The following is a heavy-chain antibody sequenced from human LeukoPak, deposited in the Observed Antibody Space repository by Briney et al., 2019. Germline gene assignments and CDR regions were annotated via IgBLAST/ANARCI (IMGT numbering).Heavy chain of an antibody. D-gene: IGHD3-22*01. Sequence: ASVKVSCKASEYTFTNYDINWVRQATGQGLEWMGWMNPNSGNTGYAQNFQGRVTITRNTSISTAYMELSSLKSEDTAVYYCARGFYDSRGSYYFDYWGQGTLVTVSS. J-gene: IGHJ4*02. CDR3: ARGFYDSRGSYYFDY. V-gene: IGHV1-8*03. CDR2: MNPNSGNT. CDR1: EYTFTNYD.